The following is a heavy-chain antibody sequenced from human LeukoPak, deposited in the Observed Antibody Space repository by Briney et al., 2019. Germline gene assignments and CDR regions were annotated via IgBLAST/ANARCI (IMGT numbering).Heavy chain of an antibody. J-gene: IGHJ3*02. CDR1: DGSITNYD. CDR2: VHYSGTA. CDR3: ARGRSSWANDALDI. V-gene: IGHV4-59*01. Sequence: SETLSLTCTVSDGSITNYDWSWVRQPPGKGLEFIGHVHYSGTANYNPSLRSRVTISIDTSKKHFFLKLKSVTAADTAVYYCARGRSSWANDALDIWGQGTMVTVSS. D-gene: IGHD6-13*01.